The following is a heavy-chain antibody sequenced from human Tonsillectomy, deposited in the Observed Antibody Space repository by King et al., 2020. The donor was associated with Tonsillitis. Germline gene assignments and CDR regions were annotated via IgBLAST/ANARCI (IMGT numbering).Heavy chain of an antibody. CDR1: GFSFNNAW. D-gene: IGHD4-11*01. J-gene: IGHJ4*02. Sequence: VQLVESGGGLVKPGGSLRLSCAASGFSFNNAWMSWVRQAPGKGLEWVGRIKSKTEGGTIDYAAPVKGRFTISRDDSKNKLYLQMNSLKTEDTAMYYCTTNGWSRNTNDNSFDYWGQGTLVSVSP. CDR2: IKSKTEGGTI. CDR3: TTNGWSRNTNDNSFDY. V-gene: IGHV3-15*01.